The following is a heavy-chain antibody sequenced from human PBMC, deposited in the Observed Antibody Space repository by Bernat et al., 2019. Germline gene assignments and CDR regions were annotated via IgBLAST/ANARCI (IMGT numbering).Heavy chain of an antibody. V-gene: IGHV4-31*03. CDR1: GGSISSGGYY. CDR2: IYYSGST. J-gene: IGHJ3*02. Sequence: QVQLQESGPGLVKPSQTLSLTCTVSGGSISSGGYYWSWIRQHPGKGLEWIGYIYYSGSTYYNPSLKSRVTISVDTSKNQFSLKLSSVTAADTAVYYCARDEGPNCSGGSCYGAGAFDIWGQGTMVTVSS. D-gene: IGHD2-15*01. CDR3: ARDEGPNCSGGSCYGAGAFDI.